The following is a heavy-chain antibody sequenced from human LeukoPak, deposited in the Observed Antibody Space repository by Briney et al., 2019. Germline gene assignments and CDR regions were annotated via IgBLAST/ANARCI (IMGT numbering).Heavy chain of an antibody. CDR1: GFTFTTYG. CDR2: IGGSGVRT. V-gene: IGHV3-23*01. D-gene: IGHD6-13*01. J-gene: IGHJ4*02. Sequence: GGTLRLSCSASGFTFTTYGMNWVRQAPGKGLEWVSGIGGSGVRTYYADSVKGRFTISRDNSKNTLYLQMNSLRAEDTAVYYCARGGESFLGIAAAGRFDYWGQGTLVTVSS. CDR3: ARGGESFLGIAAAGRFDY.